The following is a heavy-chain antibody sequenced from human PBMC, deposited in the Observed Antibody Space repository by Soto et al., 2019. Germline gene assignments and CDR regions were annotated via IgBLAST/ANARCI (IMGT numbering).Heavy chain of an antibody. V-gene: IGHV5-10-1*01. J-gene: IGHJ4*02. Sequence: PGESLKISCKGSGYSFTSYWISWVRRMPGKGLEWMGRIDPSDSYTNYSPSFQGHVTISADKSISTAYLQWSSLKASGSAMYYCACQSRYYYDSSGYLYWGQGTLVTVSS. CDR3: ACQSRYYYDSSGYLY. CDR1: GYSFTSYW. CDR2: IDPSDSYT. D-gene: IGHD3-22*01.